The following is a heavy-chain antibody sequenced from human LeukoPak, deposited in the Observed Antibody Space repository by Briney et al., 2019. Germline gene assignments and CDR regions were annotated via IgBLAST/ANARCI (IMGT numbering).Heavy chain of an antibody. CDR3: TTSPYCSSTSCPFDS. J-gene: IGHJ4*02. V-gene: IGHV3-15*01. CDR1: GFTFSNAW. Sequence: GGSLRLSCAASGFTFSNAWMSWVRQAPGKGLEWVGRIKSKSDGGTTDYDAPVKDRLTISRGDSKNTLYLQMNSLKTEDTAVYYCTTSPYCSSTSCPFDSWGQGTLVTVSS. CDR2: IKSKSDGGTT. D-gene: IGHD2-2*01.